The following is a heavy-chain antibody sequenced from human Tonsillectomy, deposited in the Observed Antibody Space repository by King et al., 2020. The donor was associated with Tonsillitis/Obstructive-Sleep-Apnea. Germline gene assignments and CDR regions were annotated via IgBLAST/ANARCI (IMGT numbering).Heavy chain of an antibody. V-gene: IGHV1-18*01. D-gene: IGHD3-22*01. CDR1: GYTFPNYG. Sequence: VQLVESGAEVKKSGASVKVSCKASGYTFPNYGISWVRQAPGQGLEWMGWISAYNGHTNYAQKLQGRLTMTTDTSTSTAYLELRSLRSDDTAVYYCARDSMSHYYDSSGYYTFNYWGQGTLVTVPS. CDR3: ARDSMSHYYDSSGYYTFNY. J-gene: IGHJ4*02. CDR2: ISAYNGHT.